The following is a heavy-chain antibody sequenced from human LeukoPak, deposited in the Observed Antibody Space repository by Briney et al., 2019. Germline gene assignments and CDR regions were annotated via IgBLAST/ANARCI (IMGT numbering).Heavy chain of an antibody. Sequence: TSETLSLTCAVYGGSFSGYYWSWIRQPPGKGLEWIGEINHSGSTNYNPSLKSRVTISVDTSKNQFSLKLSSVTAEDTAVYYCARDGGVGDYNLHWGQGTLVTVTS. V-gene: IGHV4-34*01. CDR2: INHSGST. D-gene: IGHD2-21*02. CDR3: ARDGGVGDYNLH. J-gene: IGHJ4*02. CDR1: GGSFSGYY.